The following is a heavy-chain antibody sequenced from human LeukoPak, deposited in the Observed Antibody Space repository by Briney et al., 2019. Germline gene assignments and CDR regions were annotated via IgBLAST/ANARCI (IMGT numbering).Heavy chain of an antibody. CDR3: ARCYSYGSYYFDY. V-gene: IGHV4-59*01. Sequence: SETLSLTCTVSGGSISSYYRSWIRQPPGKGLEWIGYIYYSGSTNYNPSLKSRVTISVDTSKNQFSLKLSSVTAADTAVYYCARCYSYGSYYFDYWGQGTLVTVSS. CDR1: GGSISSYY. D-gene: IGHD5-18*01. J-gene: IGHJ4*02. CDR2: IYYSGST.